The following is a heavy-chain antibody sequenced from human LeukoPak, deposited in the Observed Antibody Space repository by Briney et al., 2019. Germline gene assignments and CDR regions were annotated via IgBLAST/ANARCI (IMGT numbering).Heavy chain of an antibody. J-gene: IGHJ5*02. CDR2: IKQDGREK. Sequence: PGGSLRLSCAASGFTFSSYWMSWVRQAPGKGLEWVANIKQDGREKYYVDSVKGRFTISRDNAKNSLYLQMNSLRAEDTAVYYCARDQPGRGRGTLFDPWGQGTLVTVSS. CDR1: GFTFSSYW. D-gene: IGHD3-16*01. V-gene: IGHV3-7*01. CDR3: ARDQPGRGRGTLFDP.